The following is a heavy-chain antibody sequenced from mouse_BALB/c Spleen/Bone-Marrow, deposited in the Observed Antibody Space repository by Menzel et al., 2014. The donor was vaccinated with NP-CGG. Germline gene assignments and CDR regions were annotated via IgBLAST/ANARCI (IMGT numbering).Heavy chain of an antibody. Sequence: SGPELEKPGASVKISCKASGYSFTGYNMNWVKQSNGKSLEWIGDIDPYYGGTSYNQKLKDKATLTVDKSSSAAYMQLKSLTSEDSAVYYCAISVSLRAMDYWGQGTSVTVSS. V-gene: IGHV1-39*01. J-gene: IGHJ4*01. CDR1: GYSFTGYN. D-gene: IGHD1-1*01. CDR2: IDPYYGGT. CDR3: AISVSLRAMDY.